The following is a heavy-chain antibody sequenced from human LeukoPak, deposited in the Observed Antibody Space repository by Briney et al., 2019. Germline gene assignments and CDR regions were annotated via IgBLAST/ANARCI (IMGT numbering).Heavy chain of an antibody. CDR1: GGTFSSYA. CDR2: IIPILGIA. Sequence: SVKVSCKASGGTFSSYAISWVRQAPGQGLEWMGRIIPILGIANYAQKFQGRVTITADKSTSTAYMELSSLRSEDTAVYYCARDPGPLVVVAATSYFDYWGQGTLVTVSS. D-gene: IGHD2-15*01. CDR3: ARDPGPLVVVAATSYFDY. V-gene: IGHV1-69*04. J-gene: IGHJ4*02.